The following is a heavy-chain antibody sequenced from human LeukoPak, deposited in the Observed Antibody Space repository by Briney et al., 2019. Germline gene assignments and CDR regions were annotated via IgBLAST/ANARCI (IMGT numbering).Heavy chain of an antibody. V-gene: IGHV3-21*01. CDR1: GFSFSDYT. CDR3: ASGTTGTTGFNY. CDR2: ISSGSAYI. J-gene: IGHJ4*02. Sequence: GWSLRLSCTASGFSFSDYTMNWVRQAPGKGLEWLSSISSGSAYIHYAHSVKGRFTNSRDNAQNSLNLQMSSLRAEDTAVYYCASGTTGTTGFNYWGQGTLVTVSS. D-gene: IGHD1-7*01.